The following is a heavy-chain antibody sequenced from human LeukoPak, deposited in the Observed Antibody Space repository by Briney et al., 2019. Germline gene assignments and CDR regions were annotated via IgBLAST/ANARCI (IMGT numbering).Heavy chain of an antibody. Sequence: GGSLRLSCTASGFTFGDYAMSWVCQAPGKRLEWVGFIRSKAYGGTTEYAASVKGRFTISRDDSKSIAYLQMNSLKTEDTAVYYCTRRRYSSGWYDYYYYMDVWGKGTTVTISS. CDR2: IRSKAYGGTT. D-gene: IGHD6-19*01. J-gene: IGHJ6*03. V-gene: IGHV3-49*04. CDR1: GFTFGDYA. CDR3: TRRRYSSGWYDYYYYMDV.